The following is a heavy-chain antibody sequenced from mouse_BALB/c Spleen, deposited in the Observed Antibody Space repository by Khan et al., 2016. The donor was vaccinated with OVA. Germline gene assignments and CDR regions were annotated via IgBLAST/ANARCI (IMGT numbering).Heavy chain of an antibody. CDR2: ITNGGGYT. CDR3: ARRGYDEAWFAY. V-gene: IGHV5-6*01. D-gene: IGHD2-2*01. Sequence: EVELVESGGDLVKPGGSLKLSCAASGFTFSNYGMSWVRQTPDKRLEWVATITNGGGYTYYPDSVKGRFTISSDNAKNTLYLQMSSLKSEDTAMYYCARRGYDEAWFAYWGQGTLVTVSA. J-gene: IGHJ3*01. CDR1: GFTFSNYG.